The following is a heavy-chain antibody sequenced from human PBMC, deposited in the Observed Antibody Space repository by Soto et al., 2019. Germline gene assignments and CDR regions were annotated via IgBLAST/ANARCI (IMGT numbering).Heavy chain of an antibody. D-gene: IGHD2-2*02. CDR3: ASADSRCRSSTSCYTVY. Sequence: QVQLVESGGGVVQPGRSLRLSCAASGFTFSSYGMHWVRQAPGKGLEWVAVIWYDGSNKYYADSVKGRFTISRDNSKNTLYLQMNSLRVEDTAVYYCASADSRCRSSTSCYTVYWGQGTLVTVSS. CDR1: GFTFSSYG. CDR2: IWYDGSNK. V-gene: IGHV3-33*01. J-gene: IGHJ4*02.